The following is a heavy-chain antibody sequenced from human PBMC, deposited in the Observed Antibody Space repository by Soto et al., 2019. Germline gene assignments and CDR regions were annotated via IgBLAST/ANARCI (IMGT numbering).Heavy chain of an antibody. CDR2: IRAYNGDT. CDR3: ARAGAAPYYYYGLDV. CDR1: GYTFTSYG. J-gene: IGHJ6*02. Sequence: ASVKVSCKASGYTFTSYGISWVRQAPGQGLEWMGWIRAYNGDTNYAQKFQTRVTMTTDKSTDTAYMDLRSLTSDDTAIYYCARAGAAPYYYYGLDVWGQGTTVTVSS. D-gene: IGHD3-10*01. V-gene: IGHV1-18*01.